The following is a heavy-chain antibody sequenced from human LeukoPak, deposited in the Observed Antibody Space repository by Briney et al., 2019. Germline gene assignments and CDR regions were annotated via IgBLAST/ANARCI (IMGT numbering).Heavy chain of an antibody. D-gene: IGHD3-16*02. V-gene: IGHV3-21*01. CDR3: ARDPRWGGYRHVDY. CDR2: ISSSSSYI. Sequence: GGSLRLSCAASGFTFSSYSMNWVRQAPGKGLEWVSSISSSSSYIYYADSVKGRFTISRDNAKNSLYLQMNSLRAEDTAVYYCARDPRWGGYRHVDYWGQGTLVTVSS. CDR1: GFTFSSYS. J-gene: IGHJ4*02.